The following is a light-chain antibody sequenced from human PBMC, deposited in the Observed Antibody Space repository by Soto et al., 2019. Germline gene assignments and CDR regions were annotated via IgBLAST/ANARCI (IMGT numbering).Light chain of an antibody. CDR2: EVC. J-gene: IGLJ3*02. V-gene: IGLV2-14*01. CDR1: SSDIGGYNY. Sequence: QSALTQPASVSGSPGQSITISCTGTSSDIGGYNYVSWYQQHPGKAPKLMIYEVCNRPSGVSDRFSGSKSGNTASLTISGLQAEDEADYYCSSFTTITTLEVFGGGTKLTVL. CDR3: SSFTTITTLEV.